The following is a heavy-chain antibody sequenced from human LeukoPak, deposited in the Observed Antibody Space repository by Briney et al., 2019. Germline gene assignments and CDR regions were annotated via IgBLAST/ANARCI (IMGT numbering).Heavy chain of an antibody. CDR2: ISYDGSNK. J-gene: IGHJ4*02. CDR1: GFTFSSYG. CDR3: AKGRSSGWYALGY. Sequence: GSLRLSCAASGFTFSSYGMHWVRQAPGKGLEWVAVISYDGSNKYYADSVKGRFTISRDNSKNTLYLQMNSLRAEDTAVYYCAKGRSSGWYALGYWGQGTLVTVSS. D-gene: IGHD6-19*01. V-gene: IGHV3-30*18.